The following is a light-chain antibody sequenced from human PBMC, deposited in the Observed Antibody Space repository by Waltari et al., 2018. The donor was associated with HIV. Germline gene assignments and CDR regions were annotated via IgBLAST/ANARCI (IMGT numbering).Light chain of an antibody. J-gene: IGKJ1*01. V-gene: IGKV1-39*01. CDR3: QQTYSILLT. CDR1: QIACTY. CDR2: AAS. Sequence: DIQMTQSPSSLSASVGDRVTITCRASQIACTYLNWDQQKQGKAPKLLIFAASSLQSGVPLRFSGSGSGSGADFTLTISSLQHEDCATYYCQQTYSILLTFGQGNKVEIK.